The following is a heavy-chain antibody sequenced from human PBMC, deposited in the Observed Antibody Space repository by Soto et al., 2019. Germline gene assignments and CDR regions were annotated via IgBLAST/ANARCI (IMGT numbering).Heavy chain of an antibody. CDR3: ARDLDGMYYFDY. J-gene: IGHJ4*02. Sequence: SETLSLTCTVSGGSISSGDYYWSWIRQPPGKGLEWIGYIYYSGSTYYNPSLKSRVTISVDTSKNQFSLKLSSVTAADTAVYYCARDLDGMYYFDYWGQGTLVTVSS. D-gene: IGHD1-1*01. CDR1: GGSISSGDYY. V-gene: IGHV4-30-4*01. CDR2: IYYSGST.